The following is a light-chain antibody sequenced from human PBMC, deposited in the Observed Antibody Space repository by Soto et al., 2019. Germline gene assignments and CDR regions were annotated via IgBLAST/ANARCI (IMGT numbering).Light chain of an antibody. CDR2: LYSDGSH. V-gene: IGLV4-69*01. CDR1: SGHSNYA. CDR3: QTWGSGIVV. Sequence: QPVLTQSPSASASLGASVKLTCTLSSGHSNYAIAWHQQQSEKGPRYLMKLYSDGSHSKGDGIPDRFSGSSSGAERYLTISSLQSEDEADYYCQTWGSGIVVFGGGTKLTVL. J-gene: IGLJ2*01.